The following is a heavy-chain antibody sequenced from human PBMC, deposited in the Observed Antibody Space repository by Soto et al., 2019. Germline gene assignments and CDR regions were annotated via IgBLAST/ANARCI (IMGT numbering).Heavy chain of an antibody. CDR1: GYTFTGYY. CDR3: ARGYCSSTSCYVFSGDYFDY. D-gene: IGHD2-2*01. CDR2: INPNSGGT. J-gene: IGHJ4*02. V-gene: IGHV1-2*04. Sequence: QVQLVQSGAEVKKPGASVKVSCKASGYTFTGYYMHWVRQAPGQGLEWMGWINPNSGGTNYAQKFQGWGTMTRDTSISTAYMELSRMRSDDTAVYYCARGYCSSTSCYVFSGDYFDYWGQGTLVTVSS.